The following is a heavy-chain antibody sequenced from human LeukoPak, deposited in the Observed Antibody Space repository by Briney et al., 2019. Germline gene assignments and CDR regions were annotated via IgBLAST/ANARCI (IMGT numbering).Heavy chain of an antibody. CDR1: GFTFNNYS. CDR2: ISGGGGTT. V-gene: IGHV3-23*01. Sequence: PGRSLRLSCPASGFTFNNYSMSWVRQAAGKGREWVAGISGGGGTTEYADGVKGRFTITRDNSKNTLYLQMNSLRAEDTAVYYCANRGNTVTTLDYWGQGTLVTVSS. CDR3: ANRGNTVTTLDY. D-gene: IGHD4-11*01. J-gene: IGHJ4*02.